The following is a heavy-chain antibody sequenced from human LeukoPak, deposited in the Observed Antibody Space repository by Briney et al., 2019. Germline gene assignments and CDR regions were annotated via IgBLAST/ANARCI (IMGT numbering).Heavy chain of an antibody. CDR2: IYYSGGRT. CDR3: ATRPRELLSGIP. V-gene: IGHV3-23*01. D-gene: IGHD1-26*01. Sequence: PGGSLRLSCAASGLTFTNYDMTWVRKAPGKGLEWISSIYYSGGRTYYADSVRGRFTISRDNSRSMLYLQMSSLRAEDTAVYYCATRPRELLSGIPWGQGTMVTVSS. J-gene: IGHJ3*01. CDR1: GLTFTNYD.